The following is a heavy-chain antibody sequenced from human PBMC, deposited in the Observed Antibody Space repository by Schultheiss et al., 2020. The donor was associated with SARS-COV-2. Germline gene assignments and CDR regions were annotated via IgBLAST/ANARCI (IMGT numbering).Heavy chain of an antibody. CDR3: ASLYYYGSGSSAFDI. J-gene: IGHJ3*02. D-gene: IGHD3-10*01. CDR1: GGSISSSSYY. Sequence: SETLSLTCTVSGGSISSSSYYWSWIRQPAGKGLEWIGRIYTSGSTNYNPSLKSRVTMSVDTSKNQFSLKLSSVTAADTAVYYCASLYYYGSGSSAFDIWGQGTMVTVSS. CDR2: IYTSGST. V-gene: IGHV4-61*02.